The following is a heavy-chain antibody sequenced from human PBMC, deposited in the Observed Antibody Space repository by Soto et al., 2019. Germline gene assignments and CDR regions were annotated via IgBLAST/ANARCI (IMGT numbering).Heavy chain of an antibody. CDR3: ASCIAAPRYGFDP. CDR2: ISGSGGST. J-gene: IGHJ5*02. Sequence: LRLSCAASGFTFSSYAMSWVRQAPGKGLEWVSAISGSGGSTYYADSVKGRFTISRDNSKNTLYLQMNSLRAEDTAVYYCASCIAAPRYGFDPWGQGTLVTVSS. CDR1: GFTFSSYA. D-gene: IGHD6-6*01. V-gene: IGHV3-23*01.